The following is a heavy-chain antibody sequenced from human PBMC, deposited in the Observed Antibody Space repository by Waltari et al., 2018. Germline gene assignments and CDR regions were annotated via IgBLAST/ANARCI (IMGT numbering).Heavy chain of an antibody. CDR1: GGSITSNNYY. CDR3: ARHRDIVATLFDY. J-gene: IGHJ4*02. CDR2: IYYSGST. V-gene: IGHV4-39*01. Sequence: QLQLQESGPGLVKPSETLSLTCTVPGGSITSNNYYWGWIRQPPGKGLGWLGTIYYSGSTYYNPSLKSRVAISVDTSKNQFSLKVTSVTAADTAVYYCARHRDIVATLFDYWGQGTLITVSS. D-gene: IGHD5-12*01.